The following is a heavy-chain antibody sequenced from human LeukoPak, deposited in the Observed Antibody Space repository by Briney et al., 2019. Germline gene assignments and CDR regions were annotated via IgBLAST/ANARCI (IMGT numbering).Heavy chain of an antibody. CDR1: GGSISSSNW. CDR2: IYHSGST. V-gene: IGHV4-4*02. D-gene: IGHD3-9*01. CDR3: ARDSAYYDILTGYYRGYFDY. Sequence: PSETLSLTCAVSGGSISSSNWWSWVRQPPGKGLEWIGEIYHSGSTNYNPSLKSRVTISVDKSKNQFSLKLSSVTVADTAVYYCARDSAYYDILTGYYRGYFDYWGQGTLVTVSS. J-gene: IGHJ4*02.